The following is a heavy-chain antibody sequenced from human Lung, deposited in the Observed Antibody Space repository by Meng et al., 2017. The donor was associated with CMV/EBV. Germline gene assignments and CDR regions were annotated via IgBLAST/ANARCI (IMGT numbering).Heavy chain of an antibody. J-gene: IGHJ2*01. CDR3: ATFKQQPVGGTYWYSDS. CDR1: GITVSGND. D-gene: IGHD6-13*01. CDR2: IHRDGNT. Sequence: GEXXKISCAASGITVSGNDMTWVRQAPGKGLEWVSLIHRDGNTYYGDSVKGRFTSSRDNSMNTLYLQMNSLKTEDTAVYYCATFKQQPVGGTYWYSDSCGRGXLV. V-gene: IGHV3-66*02.